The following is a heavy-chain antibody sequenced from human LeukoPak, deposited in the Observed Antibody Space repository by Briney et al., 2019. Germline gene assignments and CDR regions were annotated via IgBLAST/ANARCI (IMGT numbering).Heavy chain of an antibody. D-gene: IGHD1-26*01. V-gene: IGHV4-59*08. CDR2: IYYSGIS. CDR3: ARHSPSYYMHLDS. Sequence: SETLSLTCTVSGGSISSYHWSWIRQPPGKGLEWIGYIYYSGISNNNPSLKSRVTMSVDTSKNQFSLKLSSVTAADTAVYYCARHSPSYYMHLDSWGQGTLVTVSS. J-gene: IGHJ4*02. CDR1: GGSISSYH.